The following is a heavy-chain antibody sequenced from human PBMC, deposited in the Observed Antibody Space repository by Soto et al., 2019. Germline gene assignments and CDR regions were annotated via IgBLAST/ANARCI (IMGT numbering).Heavy chain of an antibody. J-gene: IGHJ6*02. CDR2: IRSGRDT. D-gene: IGHD2-21*02. CDR1: GFTFSNYY. V-gene: IGHV3-21*01. CDR3: AREETAWPLAYGLDV. Sequence: PGGSLRLSCAVSGFTFSNYYIHWVRQAPGKGLEWVSSIRSGRDTFYADSVKGRFSISRDDATSSVSLQMNSLRGEDTAVYFCAREETAWPLAYGLDVWGLGTTVTVSS.